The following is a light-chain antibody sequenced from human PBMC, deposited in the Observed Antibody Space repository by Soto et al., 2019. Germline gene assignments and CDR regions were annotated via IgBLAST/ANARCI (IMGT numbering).Light chain of an antibody. CDR1: SSDIGGYNF. Sequence: QSALTQPASVSGSPGQSITISCTGTSSDIGGYNFVSWYQGHPGKAPKLMIYGVSNRPSGVSSRFSGSKSGNTASLTISGLQADDEADYYCSSYTSTTTFSIFGGGTKLTVL. J-gene: IGLJ2*01. CDR3: SSYTSTTTFSI. V-gene: IGLV2-14*01. CDR2: GVS.